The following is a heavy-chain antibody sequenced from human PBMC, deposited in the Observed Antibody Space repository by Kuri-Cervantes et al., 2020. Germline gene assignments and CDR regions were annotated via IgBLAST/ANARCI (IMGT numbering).Heavy chain of an antibody. CDR3: ARALNDGGTMVRGVIRTRGVFDY. CDR2: IYYSGSS. J-gene: IGHJ4*02. Sequence: SETLSLTCTVSGGSISSSSHYWGWIRQPPGKGLEWIWSIYYSGSSYYNPSLKSRVTISVDTSKNQFSLMLTSVTAADTAVYFCARALNDGGTMVRGVIRTRGVFDYWGQGTLVTVSS. CDR1: GGSISSSSHY. V-gene: IGHV4-39*01. D-gene: IGHD3-10*01.